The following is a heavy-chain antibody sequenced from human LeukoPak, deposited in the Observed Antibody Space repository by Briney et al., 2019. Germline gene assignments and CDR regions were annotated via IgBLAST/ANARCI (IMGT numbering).Heavy chain of an antibody. CDR1: GFTFSNAW. Sequence: PGGSLRLSCAASGFTFSNAWMSWVRQAPGKGLEWVGRIKSKTDGGTTDYAATVKGRFTISRDDSKNTLYLQMNSLRAEDTAVYYCAKLLVGATTGWYFDYWGQGTLVTVSS. CDR3: AKLLVGATTGWYFDY. J-gene: IGHJ4*02. D-gene: IGHD1-26*01. V-gene: IGHV3-15*01. CDR2: IKSKTDGGTT.